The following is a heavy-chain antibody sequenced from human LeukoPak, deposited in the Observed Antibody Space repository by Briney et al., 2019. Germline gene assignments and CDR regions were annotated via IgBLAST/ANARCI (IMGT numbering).Heavy chain of an antibody. D-gene: IGHD6-6*01. CDR2: IYYSGST. CDR3: ARVFKYSSSSTAWYYYMDV. J-gene: IGHJ6*03. V-gene: IGHV4-59*01. CDR1: GGSISSYY. Sequence: PSETLSLTCTVSGGSISSYYWSWIRQPPGKGLEWIGYIYYSGSTNYHPSLKSRVTISVDTSKNQFSLKLSSVTAADTAVYYCARVFKYSSSSTAWYYYMDVWGKGTTVTVSS.